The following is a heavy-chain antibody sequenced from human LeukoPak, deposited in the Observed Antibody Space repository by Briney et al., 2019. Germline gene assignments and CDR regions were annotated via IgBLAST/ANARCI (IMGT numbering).Heavy chain of an antibody. J-gene: IGHJ4*02. CDR1: GGSVSVQY. CDR2: INYSGST. V-gene: IGHV4-59*02. CDR3: VSDKGWLQFDS. Sequence: SETLSLTCTVSGGSVSVQYWSLVRQPPGKGLEWIGCINYSGSTSSNPSLKGRVTMSEDTSKNQFSLKLSSVTAADTAVYYCVSDKGWLQFDSWGQGTLVSVSS. D-gene: IGHD5-24*01.